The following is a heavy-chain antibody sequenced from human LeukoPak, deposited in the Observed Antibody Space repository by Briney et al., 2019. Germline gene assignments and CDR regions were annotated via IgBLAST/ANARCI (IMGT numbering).Heavy chain of an antibody. V-gene: IGHV3-23*01. Sequence: TGGSLRLSCAASGFTFSSYAMSWVRQAPGKGLEWVSAISGSGGSTYYADSVKGRFTISRDNAKNSLYLQMNSLRAEDTAVYYCARGNENYDILTGYYNVMDVWGQGTTVTVSS. CDR2: ISGSGGST. J-gene: IGHJ6*02. D-gene: IGHD3-9*01. CDR3: ARGNENYDILTGYYNVMDV. CDR1: GFTFSSYA.